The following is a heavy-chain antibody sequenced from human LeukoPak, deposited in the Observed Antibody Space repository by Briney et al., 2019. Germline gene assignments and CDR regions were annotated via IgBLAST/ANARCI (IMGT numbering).Heavy chain of an antibody. CDR1: GFTFSSYG. CDR3: ARAQRYFDWLLYPLADY. V-gene: IGHV3-33*01. J-gene: IGHJ4*02. D-gene: IGHD3-9*01. CDR2: IWYDGSNK. Sequence: GGSLRLSCAASGFTFSSYGMHWVRQAPGKGLEWVAVIWYDGSNKYYADSVKGRFTISRDNSKNTLYLQMNSLRAEDTAVYYCARAQRYFDWLLYPLADYWGQGTLVTVSS.